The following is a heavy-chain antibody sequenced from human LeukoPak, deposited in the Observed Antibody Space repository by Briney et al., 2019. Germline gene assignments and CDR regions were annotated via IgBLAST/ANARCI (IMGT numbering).Heavy chain of an antibody. D-gene: IGHD1-20*01. V-gene: IGHV1-69*05. CDR1: GGTLSNYV. Sequence: GASVKVSCKASGGTLSNYVISWVRQAPGQGLEWMGGIIPIFGTANYAQKLQGRVTFITDESTSIAYMEPSSLRSEDTAVYYCARVLGLFNWNSPLAHWGQGTLVTVSS. CDR2: IIPIFGTA. J-gene: IGHJ4*02. CDR3: ARVLGLFNWNSPLAH.